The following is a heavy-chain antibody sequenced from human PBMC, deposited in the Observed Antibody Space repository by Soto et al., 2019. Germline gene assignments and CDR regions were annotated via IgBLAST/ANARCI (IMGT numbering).Heavy chain of an antibody. J-gene: IGHJ4*02. CDR2: IIPIFGTP. D-gene: IGHD3-10*01. Sequence: QVQLVQAGAEVKKPGSSVKVSCKASGGIFSTYAISWLRQAPGQGLEWMGGIIPIFGTPNYAQRFQGRVTITADDSTSTAYLELGGLTSEYTAVYYCWRERDYYCSGNYYNRIAFWGQGTLVTVSS. V-gene: IGHV1-69*01. CDR3: WRERDYYCSGNYYNRIAF. CDR1: GGIFSTYA.